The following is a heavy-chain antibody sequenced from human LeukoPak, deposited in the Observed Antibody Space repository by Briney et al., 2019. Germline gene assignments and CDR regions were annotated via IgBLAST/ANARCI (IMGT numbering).Heavy chain of an antibody. CDR2: ISESGGTT. CDR3: ARVLRYCSGGNCYSGGLGYMDV. D-gene: IGHD2-15*01. Sequence: PGGSLRLTCAASGFTFSSYAMNWVRQAPGKGLEWVSSISESGGTTDYADSVKGRFTISRDNSKNTLYLQMNSLRAEDTAVYYCARVLRYCSGGNCYSGGLGYMDVWGKGTTVTISS. V-gene: IGHV3-23*01. CDR1: GFTFSSYA. J-gene: IGHJ6*03.